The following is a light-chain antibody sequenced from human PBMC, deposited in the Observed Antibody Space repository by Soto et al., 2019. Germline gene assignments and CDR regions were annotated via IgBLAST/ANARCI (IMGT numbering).Light chain of an antibody. CDR3: QQYNSYSLT. CDR1: QSISSW. Sequence: DIPMTQSPSTMSASVGYRVTITCRASQSISSWLAWYQQKPGKAPKLLIYDASSLASGVPSRFSGSGSGTEFTLTISSLQPDDVAIYYCQQYNSYSLTFGGGTKVEIK. J-gene: IGKJ4*01. V-gene: IGKV1-5*01. CDR2: DAS.